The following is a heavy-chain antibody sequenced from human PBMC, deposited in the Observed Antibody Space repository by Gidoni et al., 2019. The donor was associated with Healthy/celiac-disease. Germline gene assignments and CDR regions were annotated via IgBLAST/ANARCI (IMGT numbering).Heavy chain of an antibody. CDR3: ARELNPAYYDSRGFDP. Sequence: EVQLVESGGGLVKPGGSLRLSCAASGFTFSSYSMNWVRQAPGKGLEWVSSISSSSSYIYYADSVKGRFTISRDNAKNSLYLQMNSLRAEDTAVYYCARELNPAYYDSRGFDPWGQGTLVTVSS. CDR2: ISSSSSYI. CDR1: GFTFSSYS. V-gene: IGHV3-21*01. D-gene: IGHD3-3*01. J-gene: IGHJ5*02.